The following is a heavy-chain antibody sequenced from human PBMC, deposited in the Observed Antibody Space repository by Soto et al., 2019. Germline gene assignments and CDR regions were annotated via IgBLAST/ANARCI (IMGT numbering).Heavy chain of an antibody. CDR3: ATLGYCSGGSCWEENFYFDY. D-gene: IGHD2-15*01. J-gene: IGHJ4*02. CDR2: IKYDGSNK. V-gene: IGHV3-30-3*01. Sequence: GGSLRLSCAASGFTFSSYWMHWVRQAPGKGLVWVAVIKYDGSNKYYADSVKGRFTISRDNSKNTLYLQMNSLRAEDTAVYYCATLGYCSGGSCWEENFYFDYWGQGTLVTVSS. CDR1: GFTFSSYW.